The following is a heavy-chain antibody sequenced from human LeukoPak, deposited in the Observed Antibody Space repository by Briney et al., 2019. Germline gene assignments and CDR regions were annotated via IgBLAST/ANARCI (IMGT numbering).Heavy chain of an antibody. CDR1: RYTFYENH. J-gene: IGHJ3*01. V-gene: IGHV1-2*02. Sequence: ASVKVSCKASRYTFYENHIHWVRQAPGQGPEWMGWINPKSGATDSAQQFQGRLTMTRDTSIDTASMDLSGLRLDDTGIYYCARAGDESTGHYDSLHFWGQGTMVTVSS. CDR2: INPKSGAT. D-gene: IGHD2-8*02. CDR3: ARAGDESTGHYDSLHF.